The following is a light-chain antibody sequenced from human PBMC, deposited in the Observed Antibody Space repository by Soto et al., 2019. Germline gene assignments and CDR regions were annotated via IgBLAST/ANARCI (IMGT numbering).Light chain of an antibody. CDR1: QSVSSN. J-gene: IGKJ4*01. CDR3: QQYNDWLALT. V-gene: IGKV3-15*01. CDR2: GAS. Sequence: EIVMTQSPATLSVSPGERATLSCRASQSVSSNLAWYQQKPGQAPRLFIYGASSRATGVPARFSGSGSGTEFTLNISSLQSEDFAVYFCQQYNDWLALTFGGGTKVEI.